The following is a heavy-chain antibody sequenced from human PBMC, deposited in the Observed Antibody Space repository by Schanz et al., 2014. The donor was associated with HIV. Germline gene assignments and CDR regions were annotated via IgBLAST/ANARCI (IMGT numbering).Heavy chain of an antibody. V-gene: IGHV3-7*01. CDR1: GFTFSSYW. CDR2: IKQDGSVK. D-gene: IGHD6-19*01. Sequence: EVQLVESGGGLVQPGGSLRLSCAASGFTFSSYWMTWVRQAPGKGLEWVANIKQDGSVKSYPDSVQGRFTVSRDNAKNSLFLQMNSLRVEDTAVYYCARGHTSGLFQGGPDSWGQGTLVTVSS. CDR3: ARGHTSGLFQGGPDS. J-gene: IGHJ4*02.